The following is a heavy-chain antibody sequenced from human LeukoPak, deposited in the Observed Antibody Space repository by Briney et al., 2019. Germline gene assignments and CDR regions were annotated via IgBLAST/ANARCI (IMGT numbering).Heavy chain of an antibody. Sequence: SETLSLTCTVSGGSISSGDYYWSWIRQPPGTGLEWIGYIYYSGSTYYNPSLKSRVTISVDTSKNQFALKLSSVTAADTAVYYCARELGATADYWGQGTLVTVSS. CDR1: GGSISSGDYY. J-gene: IGHJ4*02. CDR3: ARELGATADY. D-gene: IGHD1-26*01. V-gene: IGHV4-30-4*08. CDR2: IYYSGST.